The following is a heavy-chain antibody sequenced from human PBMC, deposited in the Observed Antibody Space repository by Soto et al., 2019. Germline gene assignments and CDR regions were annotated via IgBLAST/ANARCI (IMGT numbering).Heavy chain of an antibody. V-gene: IGHV3-7*01. D-gene: IGHD6-19*01. J-gene: IGHJ4*02. CDR1: GFTFRNHW. Sequence: PGGSLRLSCAASGFTFRNHWMSWVRQAPGKGLEWVANIRQDGNENYYVDSVNGRFTTSRDNTQNLFYLQMNSLRAEDTAVYYCASDHIDGWKFDYWGRGRLVTVSS. CDR2: IRQDGNEN. CDR3: ASDHIDGWKFDY.